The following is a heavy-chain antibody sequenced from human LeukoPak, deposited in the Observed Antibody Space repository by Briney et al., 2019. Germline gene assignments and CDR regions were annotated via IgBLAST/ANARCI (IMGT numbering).Heavy chain of an antibody. CDR2: IYYSGDT. D-gene: IGHD6-6*01. Sequence: PSETLSLTCTVSSGSISSYYWSWIRQPPGKGLEWIGYIYYSGDTNYNPSLMSRLTISVDTSKNRFSLRLSSVTAADTAVYYCARHKGQLDRGNFDYWGQGTPVIVSS. CDR1: SGSISSYY. CDR3: ARHKGQLDRGNFDY. V-gene: IGHV4-59*08. J-gene: IGHJ4*02.